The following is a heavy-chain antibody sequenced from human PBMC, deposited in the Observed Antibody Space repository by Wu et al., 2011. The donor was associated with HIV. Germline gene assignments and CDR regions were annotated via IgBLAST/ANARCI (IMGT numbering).Heavy chain of an antibody. J-gene: IGHJ4*02. D-gene: IGHD6-13*01. Sequence: QVQLVQSGAEVKKPGASVRVSCKASGRGFPTSIVTWVRQAPGQGLEWLGWINGYNGNSRYRQNFQDRVSMSTDSATTTAYMELRSLKSDDTAVYYCARDRIAAANRYFDYWGQGTLVTVSS. CDR1: GRGFPTSI. V-gene: IGHV1-18*01. CDR3: ARDRIAAANRYFDY. CDR2: INGYNGNS.